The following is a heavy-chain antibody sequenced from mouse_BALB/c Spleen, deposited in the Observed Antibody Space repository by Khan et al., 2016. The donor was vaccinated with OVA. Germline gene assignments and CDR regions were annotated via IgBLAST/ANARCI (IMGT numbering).Heavy chain of an antibody. J-gene: IGHJ3*01. CDR1: GYTFSSYW. CDR2: ILPGTGST. Sequence: QVQLQQSGAELMKPGASVKISCKATGYTFSSYWIEWLKQRPGHGLEWIGEILPGTGSTNYNAKFKGKATFTADTSSNPAYMPLSSLTSEDATVYYWAPNWFWFAYWGQGTLVTVSA. CDR3: APNWFWFAY. D-gene: IGHD4-1*01. V-gene: IGHV1-9*01.